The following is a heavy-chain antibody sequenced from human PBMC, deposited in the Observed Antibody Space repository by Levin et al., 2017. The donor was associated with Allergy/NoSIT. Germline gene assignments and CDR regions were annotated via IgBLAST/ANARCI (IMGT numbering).Heavy chain of an antibody. Sequence: SETLSLTCTVSGGSVSSPTNYWSWLRQPPGKGLEWIGYIYYSGSTHYNPSLKSRVTISVDTSKNQFSLKLSSVTAADTAVYYCARVVYEQPDYWGQGTLVTVSS. J-gene: IGHJ4*02. CDR1: GGSVSSPTNY. CDR2: IYYSGST. D-gene: IGHD1/OR15-1a*01. CDR3: ARVVYEQPDY. V-gene: IGHV4-61*01.